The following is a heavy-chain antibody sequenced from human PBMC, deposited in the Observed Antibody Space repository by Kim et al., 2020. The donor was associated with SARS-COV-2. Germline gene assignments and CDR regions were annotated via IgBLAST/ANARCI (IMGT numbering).Heavy chain of an antibody. J-gene: IGHJ3*02. Sequence: GGSLRLSCAASGFTFSSYAMSWVRQAPGKGLEWVSAISGSGGSTYYADSVKGRFTISRDNSKNTLYLQMNSLRAEDTAVYYCAKGVGLFRVNADAFDIWGQGTMVTVSS. V-gene: IGHV3-23*01. D-gene: IGHD3-22*01. CDR2: ISGSGGST. CDR3: AKGVGLFRVNADAFDI. CDR1: GFTFSSYA.